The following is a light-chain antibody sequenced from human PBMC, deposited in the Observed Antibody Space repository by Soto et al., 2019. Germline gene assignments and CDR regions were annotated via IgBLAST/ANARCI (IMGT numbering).Light chain of an antibody. V-gene: IGLV2-14*03. J-gene: IGLJ3*02. CDR3: SSYATSSTPEWV. Sequence: QSALTQPASVSGSPGQSITISCTGASSDVGDYNYVSWYQHHPGKAPKLVIYDVSSRPSGVSGRFSGSKSGNTASLTISGLQAEDEADYYCSSYATSSTPEWVFGGGTQLTV. CDR2: DVS. CDR1: SSDVGDYNY.